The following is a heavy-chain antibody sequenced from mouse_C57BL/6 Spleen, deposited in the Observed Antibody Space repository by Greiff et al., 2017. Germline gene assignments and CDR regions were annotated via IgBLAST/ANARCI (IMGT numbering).Heavy chain of an antibody. CDR1: GYTFTSYG. D-gene: IGHD1-1*01. CDR3: ARGEDLLLRYY. Sequence: QVQLQQSGAELARPGASVKLSCKASGYTFTSYGISWVKQRTGQGLEWIGEIYPRSGNTYYNEKFKGKATLTADKSSSTAYMELRSLTSEDSAVYFCARGEDLLLRYYGGQGTTLTVSS. V-gene: IGHV1-81*01. CDR2: IYPRSGNT. J-gene: IGHJ2*01.